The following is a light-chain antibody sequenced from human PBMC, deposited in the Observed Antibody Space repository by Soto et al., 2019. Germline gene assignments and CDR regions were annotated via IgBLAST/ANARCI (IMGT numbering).Light chain of an antibody. V-gene: IGKV3-20*01. CDR2: GAS. CDR3: QQDDNSPRT. CDR1: QSVNSTY. J-gene: IGKJ1*01. Sequence: EIVLTQSPGTLSLSPGERATLSCRASQSVNSTYLAGYQQKPGQRPRVLMYGASSRATGIPDRFSGSGSGTDFTLTISRLEPEDLVVYYCQQDDNSPRTFGQGTKVEIK.